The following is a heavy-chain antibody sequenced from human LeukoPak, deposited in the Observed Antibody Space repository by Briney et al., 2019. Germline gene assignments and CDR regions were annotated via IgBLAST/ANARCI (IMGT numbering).Heavy chain of an antibody. V-gene: IGHV4-59*01. J-gene: IGHJ6*03. CDR3: ARGDYYYMDV. D-gene: IGHD1-26*01. CDR1: GGSISSYY. CDR2: IYSSGST. Sequence: SETLSLTCTVSGGSISSYYWSWIRQPPGKGLEWIGYIYSSGSTNYNPSLKSRVTISADTSKNQFSLKLSSVTAADTAVYYCARGDYYYMDVWGKGTTVTVPS.